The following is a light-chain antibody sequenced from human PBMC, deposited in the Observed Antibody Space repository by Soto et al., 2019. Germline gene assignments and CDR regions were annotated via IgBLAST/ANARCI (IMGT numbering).Light chain of an antibody. Sequence: EIVLTQSPGTLSLSPGERATLSCRASQSVSSSYLAWYQQKPGQAPRLLISGASTRAADIPDRFSGSGSGTDFTLTIGRLEPEDFAVYYCQQYGSSTYTFGQGTKVDIK. J-gene: IGKJ2*01. CDR3: QQYGSSTYT. CDR1: QSVSSSY. V-gene: IGKV3-20*01. CDR2: GAS.